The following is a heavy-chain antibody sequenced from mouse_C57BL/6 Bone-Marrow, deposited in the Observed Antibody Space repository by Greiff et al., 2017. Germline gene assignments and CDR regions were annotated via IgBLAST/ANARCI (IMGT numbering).Heavy chain of an antibody. CDR3: ATVYGYYYAMDY. CDR1: GYAFSTYW. J-gene: IGHJ4*01. Sequence: VQLQQSGAELVKPGASVKISCKVSGYAFSTYWMNWVKQRPGKGLEWIGQIYPGDGDTNYNGKFKGKATLTADKSSSTAYMQLSSLTSEDSAIYFCATVYGYYYAMDYWGQGTSVTVSS. D-gene: IGHD1-1*02. V-gene: IGHV1-80*01. CDR2: IYPGDGDT.